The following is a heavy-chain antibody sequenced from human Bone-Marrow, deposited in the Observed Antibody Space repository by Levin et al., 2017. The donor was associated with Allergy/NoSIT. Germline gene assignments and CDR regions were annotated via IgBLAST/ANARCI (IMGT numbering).Heavy chain of an antibody. V-gene: IGHV3-9*01. CDR3: AKDLRVGATRGFDY. D-gene: IGHD1-26*01. Sequence: ALRLSCAASGFTFDDYAMHWVRQAPGKGLEWVSGISWDSGILGYADSVKGRFTISRDNAKNSLYLHLNSLRTEDSGLYFCAKDLRVGATRGFDYWGQGTRITVSS. J-gene: IGHJ4*02. CDR1: GFTFDDYA. CDR2: ISWDSGIL.